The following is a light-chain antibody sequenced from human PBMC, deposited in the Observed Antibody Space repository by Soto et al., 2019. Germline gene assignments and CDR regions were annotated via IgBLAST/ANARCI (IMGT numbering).Light chain of an antibody. CDR1: SSDVGGYNY. V-gene: IGLV2-14*03. CDR2: DVS. J-gene: IGLJ1*01. CDR3: SSYTTSNTRQIV. Sequence: QSVLTQPASVSGSPGQSITISCTGTSSDVGGYNYVSWYQHHPGKAPKLMIYDVSNRPSRVSTRFSGSKSGNTASLTISGLQPEDEADYYCSSYTTSNTRQIVFGTGTKVTV.